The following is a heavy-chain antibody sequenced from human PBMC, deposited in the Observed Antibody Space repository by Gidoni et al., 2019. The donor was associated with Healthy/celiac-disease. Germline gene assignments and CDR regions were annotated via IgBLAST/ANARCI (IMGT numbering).Heavy chain of an antibody. D-gene: IGHD2-21*02. CDR1: GFPFSSYA. CDR2: ISGSGGST. V-gene: IGHV3-23*01. Sequence: EVQLLESGGGLVQPGGSLRLSCAASGFPFSSYAMSWVRQAPGKGLEWVSAISGSGGSTYYADSVKGRFTISRDNSKNTLYLQMNSLRAEDTAVYYCAKGPVKVVTPLDYWGQGTLVTVSS. CDR3: AKGPVKVVTPLDY. J-gene: IGHJ4*02.